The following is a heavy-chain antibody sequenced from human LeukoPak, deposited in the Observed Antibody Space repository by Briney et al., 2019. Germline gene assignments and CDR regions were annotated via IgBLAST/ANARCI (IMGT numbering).Heavy chain of an antibody. J-gene: IGHJ6*03. V-gene: IGHV4-59*01. D-gene: IGHD3-9*01. Sequence: TSETLSLTCTVSGGSISTYYWSWIRQPPGKGLEWIGYVYYSGSTSYNPSLKSRVTISVDTSKNQFSLKLSSVTAADTAVYYCARGSYDILTGSDYYYYYYMDVWGKGTTVTISS. CDR3: ARGSYDILTGSDYYYYYYMDV. CDR2: VYYSGST. CDR1: GGSISTYY.